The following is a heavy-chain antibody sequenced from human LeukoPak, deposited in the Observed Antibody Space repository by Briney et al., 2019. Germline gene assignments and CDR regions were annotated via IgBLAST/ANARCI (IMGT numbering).Heavy chain of an antibody. CDR1: GYTFTSYG. Sequence: EASVKVSCKASGYTFTSYGISWVRQAPGQGLEWMGWISAYNGNTNYAQKLQGRVTMTTDTSTSTAYMELRSLRSDDTAVYYCARDLRDSSGYNGYYFDYWGQGTLVTVSS. V-gene: IGHV1-18*01. J-gene: IGHJ4*02. D-gene: IGHD3-22*01. CDR2: ISAYNGNT. CDR3: ARDLRDSSGYNGYYFDY.